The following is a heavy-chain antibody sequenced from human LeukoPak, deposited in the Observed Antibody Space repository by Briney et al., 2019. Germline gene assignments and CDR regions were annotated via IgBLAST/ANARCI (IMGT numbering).Heavy chain of an antibody. CDR2: IRYDGSNK. Sequence: PGGSLRLSCAPSGFTLSSYGMHWVRQAPEMGLEWVAFIRYDGSNKYYADSVKGRFTNSSGNSKYTLYLQMISLGAEDTAVYYCVSTRGFYGDYYFDYWGHGTLVTVSS. CDR3: VSTRGFYGDYYFDY. V-gene: IGHV3-30*02. D-gene: IGHD4-17*01. CDR1: GFTLSSYG. J-gene: IGHJ4*01.